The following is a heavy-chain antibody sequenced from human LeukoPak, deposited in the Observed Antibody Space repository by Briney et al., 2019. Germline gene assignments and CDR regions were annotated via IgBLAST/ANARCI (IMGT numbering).Heavy chain of an antibody. J-gene: IGHJ6*02. CDR1: GGSISSYY. V-gene: IGHV4-59*01. CDR3: ARTLKYYDFWSGYYTNYYYYGMDV. CDR2: IYYRGST. D-gene: IGHD3-3*01. Sequence: LETLSLTCTVSGGSISSYYWSWIRQPPGKGLEWIGYIYYRGSTNYNPSLKSRVTISVDTSKNQFSLKLSSVTDADTAVYYCARTLKYYDFWSGYYTNYYYYGMDVWGQGTTVTVSS.